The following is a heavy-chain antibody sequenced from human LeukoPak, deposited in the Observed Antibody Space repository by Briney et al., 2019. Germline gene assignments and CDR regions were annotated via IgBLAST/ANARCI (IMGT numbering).Heavy chain of an antibody. D-gene: IGHD3-10*02. Sequence: GRSPRLSCAVSGFTFDDYAMHWVRQVPGKGLEWVSGINWNSDSIGYADSVKGRFTTSRDNAKNSLYLQMNSLRAEDTAVYYCAELGITMIGGVWGKGTTVTISS. J-gene: IGHJ6*04. CDR1: GFTFDDYA. CDR3: AELGITMIGGV. V-gene: IGHV3-9*01. CDR2: INWNSDSI.